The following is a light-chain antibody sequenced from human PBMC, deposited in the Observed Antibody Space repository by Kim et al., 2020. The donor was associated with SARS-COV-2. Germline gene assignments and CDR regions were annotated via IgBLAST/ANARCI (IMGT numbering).Light chain of an antibody. CDR1: QNILSR. CDR2: KAS. CDR3: QQYNTYPYT. J-gene: IGKJ2*01. V-gene: IGKV1-5*03. Sequence: DIQMTQSPSTLSASVGDRVTITCRASQNILSRLAWYQQKPGKAPNLLIYKASDLESGVPSRFSGSGSETEFTLTISGLQPDDFATYYCQQYNTYPYTFGQGTKLEI.